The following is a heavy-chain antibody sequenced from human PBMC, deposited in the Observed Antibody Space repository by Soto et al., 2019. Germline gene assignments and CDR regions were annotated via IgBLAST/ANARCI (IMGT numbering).Heavy chain of an antibody. CDR3: ARTRSNNVFDP. V-gene: IGHV1-3*01. D-gene: IGHD2-8*01. CDR1: GYTFTSYA. J-gene: IGHJ5*02. Sequence: ASVKVSCKASGYTFTSYAMHWVRQAPGQRLEWMGWINAGNGNTKYSQKFQSRLTISKDTSKSQVVLTMTNMDPVDTATYYCARTRSNNVFDPWGQGTLVTVSS. CDR2: INAGNGNT.